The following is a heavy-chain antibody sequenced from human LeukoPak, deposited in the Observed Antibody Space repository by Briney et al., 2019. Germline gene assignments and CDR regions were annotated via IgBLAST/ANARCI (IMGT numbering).Heavy chain of an antibody. CDR3: ARAPVVVPAATKSRSRAFDI. CDR1: GFTVSSNY. CDR2: IYSGGST. Sequence: GGSLRLSCAASGFTVSSNYMSWVRQAPGKGLEWVSVIYSGGSTYYADSVKGRFTISRDNSKNTLYLQMNSLRAEDTAVYYCARAPVVVPAATKSRSRAFDIWGQGTVVTVSS. V-gene: IGHV3-53*01. J-gene: IGHJ3*02. D-gene: IGHD2-2*01.